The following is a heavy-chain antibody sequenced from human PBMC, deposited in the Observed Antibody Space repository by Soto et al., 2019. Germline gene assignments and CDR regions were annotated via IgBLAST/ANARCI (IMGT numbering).Heavy chain of an antibody. D-gene: IGHD1-26*01. CDR3: LREFPCYGSCDSYHDY. CDR1: GDSVSDNRDA. V-gene: IGHV6-1*01. Sequence: SQTLSLTCAISGDSVSDNRDAWNWIRQSPSRGLEWLGRTYYRSKWYNDYAVSVKSRITVTPDTSKNQFSLHLNSVTPEHTAVYYCLREFPCYGSCDSYHDYWGQRSLVNVSA. J-gene: IGHJ4*02. CDR2: TYYRSKWYN.